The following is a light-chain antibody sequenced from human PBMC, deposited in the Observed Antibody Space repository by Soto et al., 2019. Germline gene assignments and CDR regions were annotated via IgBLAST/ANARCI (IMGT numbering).Light chain of an antibody. Sequence: QSVLTQPPSVSGAPGQRVTVPCTGSGSNIGAGYDVHWYQQLPGTAPKLLIYDNNNRPSGVPDRFSGSKSGTSASLAITGLQAEDEADYYCQSYDGSLSSVVFGGGTKLTVL. CDR3: QSYDGSLSSVV. CDR2: DNN. J-gene: IGLJ2*01. V-gene: IGLV1-40*01. CDR1: GSNIGAGYD.